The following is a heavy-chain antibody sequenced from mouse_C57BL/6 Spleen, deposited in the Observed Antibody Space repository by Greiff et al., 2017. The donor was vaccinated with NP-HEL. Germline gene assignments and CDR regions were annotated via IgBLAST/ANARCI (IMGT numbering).Heavy chain of an antibody. D-gene: IGHD2-4*01. CDR3: TVRGLRGYFDY. CDR2: INPNNGGT. J-gene: IGHJ2*01. Sequence: EVQLQQSGPELVKPGASVKIPCKASGYTFTDYNMDWVKQSHGKSLEWIGDINPNNGGTIYNQKFKGKATLTVDKSSSTAYMELRSLTSEDTAVYYCTVRGLRGYFDYWGQGTTLTVSS. V-gene: IGHV1-18*01. CDR1: GYTFTDYN.